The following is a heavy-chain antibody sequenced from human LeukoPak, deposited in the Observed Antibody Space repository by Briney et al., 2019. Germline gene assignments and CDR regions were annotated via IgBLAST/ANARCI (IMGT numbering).Heavy chain of an antibody. CDR3: ARDHKFRYYDFWSGYYTDGMDV. D-gene: IGHD3-3*01. CDR2: IKQDGSEK. V-gene: IGHV3-7*01. J-gene: IGHJ6*02. Sequence: GGSLRLSCAASGLTFRSYWMSRVRQAPGKGLEWVANIKQDGSEKFYVDSVKGRFTISRGNAKNSLYLQMNSLRAEDTAVYYCARDHKFRYYDFWSGYYTDGMDVWGQGTTVTVSS. CDR1: GLTFRSYW.